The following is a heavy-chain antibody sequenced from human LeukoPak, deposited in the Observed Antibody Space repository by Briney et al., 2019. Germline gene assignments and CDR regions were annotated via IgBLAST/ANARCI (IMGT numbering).Heavy chain of an antibody. CDR3: ARAGDYYGSGSYYNGGTGYYYYMDV. V-gene: IGHV4-38-2*02. Sequence: SETLSLTCTVSGYSISSGYYWGWIRQPPGKGLEWIGSIYHSGSTYYNPSLKSRVTISVDTSKNQFSLKLSSVTAADTAVYYCARAGDYYGSGSYYNGGTGYYYYMDVWGKGTTVTVSS. CDR1: GYSISSGYY. J-gene: IGHJ6*03. D-gene: IGHD3-10*01. CDR2: IYHSGST.